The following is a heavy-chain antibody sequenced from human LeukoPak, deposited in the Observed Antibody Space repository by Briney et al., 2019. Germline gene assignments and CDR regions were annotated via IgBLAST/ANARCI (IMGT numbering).Heavy chain of an antibody. CDR2: IDPSDSYT. CDR1: GYSFTSYW. J-gene: IGHJ3*02. Sequence: GESLKISCKGSGYSFTSYWISWVRQMPGKGLEWMGRIDPSDSYTNYSPSFQGHVTISADKSISTAYLQWNSLKASDTAMYYCARPIQGYSYGYPDAFDIWGQGTMVTVSS. D-gene: IGHD5-18*01. V-gene: IGHV5-10-1*01. CDR3: ARPIQGYSYGYPDAFDI.